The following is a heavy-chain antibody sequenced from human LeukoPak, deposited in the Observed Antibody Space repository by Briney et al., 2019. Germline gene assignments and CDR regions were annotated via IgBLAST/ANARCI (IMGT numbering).Heavy chain of an antibody. Sequence: SETLSLTCTVSGDSISSYYWSWIRQPPGKGLEWIGYIYYSGSTNYNPSLKSRVTISVDTSKNQFSLKLSSVTAADTAVYYCARDGAGASGLDYWGQRTLVTVSS. J-gene: IGHJ4*02. CDR1: GDSISSYY. CDR3: ARDGAGASGLDY. CDR2: IYYSGST. D-gene: IGHD1-26*01. V-gene: IGHV4-59*01.